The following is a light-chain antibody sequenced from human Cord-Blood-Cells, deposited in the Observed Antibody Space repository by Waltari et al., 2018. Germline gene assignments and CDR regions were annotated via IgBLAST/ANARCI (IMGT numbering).Light chain of an antibody. CDR1: RSEVGGYHQ. Sequence: QSSLTQLASVSRYPGQSPTSSCTRTRSEVGGYHQIPCYQQNPGKAPKLMIYYVSNRPSGVSNRFAGSKSGNTVSLTISGLQAENEADYYCSSYTSSSTWVFGGGTKLTVL. J-gene: IGLJ3*02. CDR2: YVS. CDR3: SSYTSSSTWV. V-gene: IGLV2-14*01.